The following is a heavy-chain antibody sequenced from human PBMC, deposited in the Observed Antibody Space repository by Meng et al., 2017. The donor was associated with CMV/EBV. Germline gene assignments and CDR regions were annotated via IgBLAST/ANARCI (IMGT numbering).Heavy chain of an antibody. Sequence: EGHVWGAGVGLGQPGGSLSLSCAASGFTFSSYAMSWVRQAPGKGLEWVSAISGSGGSTYYADSVKGRFTISRDNSKNTLYLQMNSLRAEDTAVYYCAKGWELPPFDYWGQGTLVTVSS. CDR1: GFTFSSYA. CDR3: AKGWELPPFDY. D-gene: IGHD2-15*01. CDR2: ISGSGGST. J-gene: IGHJ4*02. V-gene: IGHV3-23*01.